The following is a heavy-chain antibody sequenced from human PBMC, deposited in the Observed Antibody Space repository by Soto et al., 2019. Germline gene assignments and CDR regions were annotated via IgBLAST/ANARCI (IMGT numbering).Heavy chain of an antibody. V-gene: IGHV1-3*01. Sequence: VASVKFSCKSSGYTFTSYAMHWVRQAPGQRLEWMGWINAGNGNTKYSQKFQGRVTITRDTSASTAYMELSSLRSEDTAVYYCARVRGFLLLDYWGQGNLVTGS. D-gene: IGHD5-12*01. CDR1: GYTFTSYA. CDR2: INAGNGNT. J-gene: IGHJ4*02. CDR3: ARVRGFLLLDY.